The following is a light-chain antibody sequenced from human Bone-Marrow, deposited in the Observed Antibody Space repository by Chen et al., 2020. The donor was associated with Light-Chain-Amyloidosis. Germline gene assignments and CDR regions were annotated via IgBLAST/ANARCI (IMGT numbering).Light chain of an antibody. Sequence: SYSLTQPPSVSVSPGQTARITCSGDDLPTKYAYWYQQKPGQAPVLGIHRDTERPSGISGRFSGSSSGTTATLTISGVQAEDEADYHGQSADSSGTYEVIFGGGTKLTVL. J-gene: IGLJ2*01. CDR3: QSADSSGTYEVI. V-gene: IGLV3-25*03. CDR2: RDT. CDR1: DLPTKY.